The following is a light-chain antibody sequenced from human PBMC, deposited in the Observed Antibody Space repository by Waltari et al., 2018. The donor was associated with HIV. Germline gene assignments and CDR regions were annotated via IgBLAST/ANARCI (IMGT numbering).Light chain of an antibody. Sequence: EIVLTQSQGTLSLSSGERATLSCRPSQSVSSTYLAWYQQKPGQAPRLLIYVASRRATGIPDRFSGSGSGTDFTLTISRLEPEDFAVYYCQQYGSSPITFGQGTRLEIK. CDR2: VAS. CDR3: QQYGSSPIT. V-gene: IGKV3-20*01. J-gene: IGKJ5*01. CDR1: QSVSSTY.